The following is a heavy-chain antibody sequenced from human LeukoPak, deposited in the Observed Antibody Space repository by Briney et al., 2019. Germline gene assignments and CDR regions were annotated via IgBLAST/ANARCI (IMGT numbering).Heavy chain of an antibody. CDR3: TRGTIWLPFDY. V-gene: IGHV3-23*01. D-gene: IGHD5-18*01. CDR2: ISCSGGST. J-gene: IGHJ4*02. Sequence: GGSLRLSCAASGFTFSNYAMSWARQAPGKGLEWVSAISCSGGSTYYADSVKGRFTISRDNSKNTLYLQMNSLRAEDTAVYYCTRGTIWLPFDYWGQGTLVTVSS. CDR1: GFTFSNYA.